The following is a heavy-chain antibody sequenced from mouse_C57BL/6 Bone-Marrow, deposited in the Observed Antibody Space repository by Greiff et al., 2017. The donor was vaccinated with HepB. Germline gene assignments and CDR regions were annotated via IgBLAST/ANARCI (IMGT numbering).Heavy chain of an antibody. J-gene: IGHJ2*01. CDR2: IHPNSGST. V-gene: IGHV1-64*01. CDR3: ARSGDYYEGGY. Sequence: QVQLQQPGAELVKPGASVKLSCKASGYTFTSYWMHWVKQRPGQGLEWIGMIHPNSGSTNYNEKFKSKATLTVDKSSSTAYMQLSSLTSEDSAGYYCARSGDYYEGGYWGQGTTLTVSS. D-gene: IGHD2-4*01. CDR1: GYTFTSYW.